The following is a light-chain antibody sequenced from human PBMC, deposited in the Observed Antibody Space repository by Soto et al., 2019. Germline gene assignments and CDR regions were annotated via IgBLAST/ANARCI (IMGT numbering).Light chain of an antibody. J-gene: IGKJ1*01. Sequence: AIQMTQSPSSLSASVGDRVTITCRASQGIRNDLGWYQQKPGKAPKLLIYDASSLESGVPSRFSGSGSGTEFTLTISSLQPDDFATYYCQQYSNYWTFGQGTKVDIK. CDR1: QGIRND. CDR3: QQYSNYWT. V-gene: IGKV1D-13*01. CDR2: DAS.